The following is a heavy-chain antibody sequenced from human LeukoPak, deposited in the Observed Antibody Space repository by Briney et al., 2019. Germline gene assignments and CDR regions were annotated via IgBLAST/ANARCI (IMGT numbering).Heavy chain of an antibody. D-gene: IGHD1-26*01. J-gene: IGHJ6*02. CDR1: GDSVSINSAA. CDR3: ARDPISWELLRLNGMDV. CDR2: TYYRSKWYN. V-gene: IGHV6-1*01. Sequence: SQTLSLTCAISGDSVSINSAARNWIRQSPSRGLEWLGRTYYRSKWYNDYAVSVKSRITINPDTSKNQFSLQLNSVTPEDTAVYYCARDPISWELLRLNGMDVWGQGTTVTVSS.